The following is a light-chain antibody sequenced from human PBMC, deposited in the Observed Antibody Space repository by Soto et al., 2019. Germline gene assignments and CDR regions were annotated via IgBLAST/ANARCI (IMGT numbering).Light chain of an antibody. CDR1: SSDVGGYNY. CDR3: FSYAGSIYV. V-gene: IGLV2-8*01. CDR2: EVS. J-gene: IGLJ1*01. Sequence: QSVLTQPPSASGSPGQSVTISCTGTSSDVGGYNYVSWYQQHPGKAPKLMIYEVSKRPSGVPDRFSGFKSGNTASLTVSGLQAEDEADYYCFSYAGSIYVFGTGTKVTVL.